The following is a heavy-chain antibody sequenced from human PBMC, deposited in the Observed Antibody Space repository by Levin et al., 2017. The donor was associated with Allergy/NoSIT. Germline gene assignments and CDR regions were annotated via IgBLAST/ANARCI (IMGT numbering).Heavy chain of an antibody. CDR3: ARLLTYYFDY. CDR1: GGSISSSSYY. Sequence: SETLSLTCTVSGGSISSSSYYWGWIRQPPGKGLEWIGSIYYSGSTYYNPSLKSRVTISVDTSKNQFSLKLSSVTAADTALYYCARLLTYYFDYWGQGTLVTVSS. D-gene: IGHD2-21*02. V-gene: IGHV4-39*01. J-gene: IGHJ4*02. CDR2: IYYSGST.